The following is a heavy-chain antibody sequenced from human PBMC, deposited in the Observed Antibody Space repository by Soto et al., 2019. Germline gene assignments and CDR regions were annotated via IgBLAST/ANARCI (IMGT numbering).Heavy chain of an antibody. J-gene: IGHJ3*02. V-gene: IGHV4-31*03. Sequence: SETLSLTCTVSGGSISSGGYYWSWIRQHPGKGLEWIGYIYYSGSTYYNPSLKSRVTISVDTSKNQFSLKLSSVTAEDTAVYYCAREKLRDPHIAVRAFDIWGQGTMVTVSS. CDR3: AREKLRDPHIAVRAFDI. CDR2: IYYSGST. D-gene: IGHD6-6*01. CDR1: GGSISSGGYY.